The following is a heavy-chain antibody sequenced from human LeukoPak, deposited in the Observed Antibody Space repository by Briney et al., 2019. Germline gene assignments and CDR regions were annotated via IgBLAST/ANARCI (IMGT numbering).Heavy chain of an antibody. Sequence: PSETLSLTCTVSGGSFSSGDYYWSWIRQPPGKGLEWIGYIYYSGSTYYNPSLKSRVTISVDTSKNQFSLKLSSVTAADTAVYYCARFPADYYDSSGPFDYWGQGTLVTVSS. CDR3: ARFPADYYDSSGPFDY. CDR2: IYYSGST. CDR1: GGSFSSGDYY. J-gene: IGHJ4*02. V-gene: IGHV4-30-4*01. D-gene: IGHD3-22*01.